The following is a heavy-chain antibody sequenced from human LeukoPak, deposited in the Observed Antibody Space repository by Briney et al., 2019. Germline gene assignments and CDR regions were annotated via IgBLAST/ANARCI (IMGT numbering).Heavy chain of an antibody. V-gene: IGHV4-39*07. CDR3: AREYTLYRSGWFLDY. D-gene: IGHD6-19*01. CDR1: GDSSSNSINY. J-gene: IGHJ4*02. Sequence: SETLSLTCTVSGDSSSNSINYWGWIRQPPGKGLEWIGSIDYSGSTYYNPSLKSRATISIDTSKNQFSLKLSSVTAADTAVYYCAREYTLYRSGWFLDYWGQGTVVTVSS. CDR2: IDYSGST.